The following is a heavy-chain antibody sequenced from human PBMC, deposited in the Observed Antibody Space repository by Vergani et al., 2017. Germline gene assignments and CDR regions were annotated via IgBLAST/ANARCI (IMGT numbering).Heavy chain of an antibody. CDR3: ARFLLWFGDRGWFDP. Sequence: QVQLQQWGAGLLKPSETLSLTCAVYGGSFSSYYWSWIRQPPGKGLEWIGYIYYSGSTNYNPSLKSRVTISVDTSKNQFSLKLSSVTAADTAVYYCARFLLWFGDRGWFDPWGQGTLVTVSS. J-gene: IGHJ5*02. CDR1: GGSFSSYY. V-gene: IGHV4-34*11. D-gene: IGHD3-10*01. CDR2: IYYSGST.